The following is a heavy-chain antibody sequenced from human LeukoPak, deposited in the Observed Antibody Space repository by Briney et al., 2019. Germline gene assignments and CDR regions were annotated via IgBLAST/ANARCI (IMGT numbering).Heavy chain of an antibody. CDR3: ARDPRYCSGGSCYSVLDY. CDR2: IHYSGST. V-gene: IGHV4-61*05. Sequence: SETLSLTCTVSGGSISSSSYYWGWIRQPPGKGLEWIGYIHYSGSTTYNPSLKSRVTISLDTSKNQFSLKLSSVTAADTAVYYCARDPRYCSGGSCYSVLDYWGRGTLVTVSS. D-gene: IGHD2-15*01. CDR1: GGSISSSSYY. J-gene: IGHJ4*02.